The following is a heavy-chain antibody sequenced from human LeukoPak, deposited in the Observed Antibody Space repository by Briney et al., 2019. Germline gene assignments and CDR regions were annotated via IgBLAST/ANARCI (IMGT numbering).Heavy chain of an antibody. J-gene: IGHJ6*02. Sequence: GESLKISCKGSGYDFSTHWIAWVRQLPGKGLEWMGITYPGNPDTRYSTSFQGQVTISADKSINTAYLQWSSLEASDTAMYYCAKSRAGAYGGMDVWGQGTTVTVSS. CDR2: TYPGNPDT. D-gene: IGHD3-10*01. CDR3: AKSRAGAYGGMDV. V-gene: IGHV5-51*01. CDR1: GYDFSTHW.